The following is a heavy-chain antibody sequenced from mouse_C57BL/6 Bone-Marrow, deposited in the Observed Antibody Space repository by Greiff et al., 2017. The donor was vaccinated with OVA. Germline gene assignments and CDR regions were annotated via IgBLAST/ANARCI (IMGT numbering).Heavy chain of an antibody. Sequence: VQLKESGEGLVKPGGSLKLSCAASGFTFSSYAMSWVRQTPEKRLEWVAYISSGGDYIYYADTVKGRFTISRDNARNTLYLQMSSLKSEDTAMYYCTREGDYYGSSYDFDYWGQGTTLTVSS. J-gene: IGHJ2*01. D-gene: IGHD1-1*01. CDR3: TREGDYYGSSYDFDY. CDR1: GFTFSSYA. CDR2: ISSGGDYI. V-gene: IGHV5-9-1*02.